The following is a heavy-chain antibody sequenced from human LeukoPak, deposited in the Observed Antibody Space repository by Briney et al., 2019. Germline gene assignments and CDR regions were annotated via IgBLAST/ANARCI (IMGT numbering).Heavy chain of an antibody. CDR1: GYTFTGYY. CDR2: INPNSGGT. V-gene: IGHV1-2*02. Sequence: GASVKVSCKASGYTFTGYYMHWVRQAPGQGLEWMGWINPNSGGTNYAQKFQGRVTMTRDTSISTAYMELSRLRSDDTAVYYCAVDSSGWYLDAFDIWAKGQWSPSLQ. CDR3: AVDSSGWYLDAFDI. D-gene: IGHD6-19*01. J-gene: IGHJ3*02.